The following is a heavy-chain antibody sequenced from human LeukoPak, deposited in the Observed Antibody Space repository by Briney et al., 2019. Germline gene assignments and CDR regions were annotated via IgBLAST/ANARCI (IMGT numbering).Heavy chain of an antibody. Sequence: SETLSLTCAVYGGSFSGYYWSWIRQPPGKGLEWIGEINHSGSTNYNPSLKSRVTISVDTSKNQFSLKLSSVTAADTAVYYCARDGGYSSGWYYWGQGTLVTASS. J-gene: IGHJ4*02. V-gene: IGHV4-34*01. CDR2: INHSGST. CDR3: ARDGGYSSGWYY. CDR1: GGSFSGYY. D-gene: IGHD6-19*01.